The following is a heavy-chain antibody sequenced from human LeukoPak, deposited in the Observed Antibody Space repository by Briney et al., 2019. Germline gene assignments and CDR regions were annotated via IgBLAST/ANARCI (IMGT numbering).Heavy chain of an antibody. D-gene: IGHD4-17*01. CDR3: ARALLDYGDYVDY. V-gene: IGHV4-34*01. J-gene: IGHJ4*02. CDR1: GGSLSGYY. Sequence: SETLSLTCAVYGGSLSGYYWSWIRQPPGKGLEWIGETNHSGSTNYNPSLKSRVTISVDTSKNQFSLKLSSVTAADTAVYYCARALLDYGDYVDYWGQGTLVTVSS. CDR2: TNHSGST.